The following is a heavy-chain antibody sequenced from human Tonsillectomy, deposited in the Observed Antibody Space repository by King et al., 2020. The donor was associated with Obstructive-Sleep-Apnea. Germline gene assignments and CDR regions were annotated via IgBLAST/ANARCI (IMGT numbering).Heavy chain of an antibody. V-gene: IGHV4-59*12. Sequence: QLQESGPGLVKPSETLSLTCTVSGDSISPYYWTWIRQPPGKGLEWIGDIYYSGSTKYNPSLKSRVTMSVDTSKNQFSLKLSSVTAADPAVYYCARDLTYYYGSGFDPWGQGTLVTVSS. J-gene: IGHJ5*02. CDR3: ARDLTYYYGSGFDP. CDR2: IYYSGST. D-gene: IGHD3-10*01. CDR1: GDSISPYY.